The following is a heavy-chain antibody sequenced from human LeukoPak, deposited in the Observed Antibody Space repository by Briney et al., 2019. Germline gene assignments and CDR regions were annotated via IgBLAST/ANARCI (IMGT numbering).Heavy chain of an antibody. CDR2: IYYSGST. CDR3: ARVSSGWKSYYFDY. V-gene: IGHV4-59*01. Sequence: PSETLSLTCTVSGGSISSYYWSWIRQPPGKGLEWIGYIYYSGSTNYNPSLKSRVTISVDTSKNQFSLKLSSVTAADTAVYYCARVSSGWKSYYFDYWGQGTLVTVSS. J-gene: IGHJ4*02. CDR1: GGSISSYY. D-gene: IGHD6-19*01.